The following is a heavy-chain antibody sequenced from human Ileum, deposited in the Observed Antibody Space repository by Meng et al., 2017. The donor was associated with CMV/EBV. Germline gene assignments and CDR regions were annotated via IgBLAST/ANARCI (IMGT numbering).Heavy chain of an antibody. CDR3: AHSSDYYDSSGELDY. V-gene: IGHV2-5*02. CDR2: IYWDDDK. J-gene: IGHJ4*02. CDR1: WFHLSASGVV. D-gene: IGHD3-22*01. Sequence: ISFIQSLPPRVKPLPAFTLTRPFSWFHLSASGVVVGWIRQPPGKALEWLALIYWDDDKRYSPSLKSRLTITKDTSNNQVVLIMTNMDPVDTATYYCAHSSDYYDSSGELDYWGQGTLVTVSS.